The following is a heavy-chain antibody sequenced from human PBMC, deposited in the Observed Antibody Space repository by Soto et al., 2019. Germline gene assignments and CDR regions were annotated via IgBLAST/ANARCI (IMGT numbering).Heavy chain of an antibody. Sequence: GGSLRLSCAASGFTFSSFGMHWVRQAPGKGLEWVSLIWYDGSKKSYGDSVKGRFTISRDNSGNTVYLQMNSLRADDTAVYYCARDASYYSLWSGYYPSRNGMDVWGQGTTVTVS. CDR1: GFTFSSFG. CDR2: IWYDGSKK. V-gene: IGHV3-33*01. D-gene: IGHD3-3*01. CDR3: ARDASYYSLWSGYYPSRNGMDV. J-gene: IGHJ6*02.